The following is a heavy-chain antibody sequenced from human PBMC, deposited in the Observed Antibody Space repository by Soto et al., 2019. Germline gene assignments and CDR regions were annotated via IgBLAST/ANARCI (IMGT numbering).Heavy chain of an antibody. V-gene: IGHV3-23*01. Sequence: EVQLLESGGGLVQPGGSLRLSCAGSGFTFINYAMNWVRQAPGKGLEWVSSISGGGDATFFADSVRGRFTISRDNSKNTVTPQMNSLGVDATAVYYCARKILGSTSRPNYWYFDLWGRGTVVTVSS. J-gene: IGHJ2*01. CDR2: ISGGGDAT. CDR1: GFTFINYA. CDR3: ARKILGSTSRPNYWYFDL. D-gene: IGHD2-2*01.